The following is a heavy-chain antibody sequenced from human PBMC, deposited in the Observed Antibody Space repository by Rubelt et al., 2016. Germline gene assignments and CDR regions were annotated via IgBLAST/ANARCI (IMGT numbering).Heavy chain of an antibody. CDR1: GYTFTSYG. CDR2: ISAYNGNT. D-gene: IGHD1-26*01. J-gene: IGHJ4*02. V-gene: IGHV1-18*01. CDR3: ARDREDAVGY. Sequence: QVQLVQSGAEVKKPGASVKVSCKASGYTFTSYGISWVRQAPGQGLEWMGWISAYNGNTNFAPKLQGRVTMTTDTATRTAYREVRSRRSDDTAVYYCARDREDAVGYWGQGTLVTVSS.